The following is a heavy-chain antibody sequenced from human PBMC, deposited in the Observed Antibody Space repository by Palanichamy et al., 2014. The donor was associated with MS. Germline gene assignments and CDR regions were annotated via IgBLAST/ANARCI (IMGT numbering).Heavy chain of an antibody. Sequence: QLQLQESGPGLVKPSETLSLTCTVSGASISSYSSSWAWIRQPPGKGLEWIGSMYYSGSTYYNPSLKSRVTISVDTSKNLFSLKLSSVTAADTAVYYCARYDSSGPAIDSWGQGTLVTVSS. CDR3: ARYDSSGPAIDS. V-gene: IGHV4-39*01. CDR2: MYYSGST. D-gene: IGHD3-22*01. J-gene: IGHJ4*02. CDR1: GASISSYSSS.